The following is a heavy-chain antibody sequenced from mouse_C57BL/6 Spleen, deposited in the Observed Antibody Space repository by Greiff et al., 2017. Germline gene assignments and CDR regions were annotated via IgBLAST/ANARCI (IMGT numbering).Heavy chain of an antibody. D-gene: IGHD2-5*01. CDR1: GFSLSTFGMG. CDR3: ARMLYSNYNYYAMGC. J-gene: IGHJ4*01. CDR2: IWWDDDK. V-gene: IGHV8-8*01. Sequence: QVTLKESGPGILQPSQTLSLTCSFSGFSLSTFGMGVGWIRQPSGKGLEWLAHIWWDDDKYYNPALKRRLTISKDTTKNQVFLKIAHVDTADTATYYCARMLYSNYNYYAMGCWGQGTSVTVSS.